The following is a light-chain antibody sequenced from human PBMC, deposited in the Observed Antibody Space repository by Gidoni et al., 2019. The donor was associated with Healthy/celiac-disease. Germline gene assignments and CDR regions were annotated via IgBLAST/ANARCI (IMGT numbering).Light chain of an antibody. Sequence: DIQMTQYPSSLSASVGDRVTITCQASQDISNYLNWYQQKPGKAPKLLIYDASNLETGVPSRFSGSGSGTDFTFTISSLQPEDIATYYCQKYDNLRITFGPGTKVDIK. J-gene: IGKJ3*01. V-gene: IGKV1-33*01. CDR2: DAS. CDR1: QDISNY. CDR3: QKYDNLRIT.